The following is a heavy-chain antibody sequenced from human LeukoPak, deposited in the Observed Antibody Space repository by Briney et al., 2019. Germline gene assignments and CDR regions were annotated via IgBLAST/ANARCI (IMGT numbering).Heavy chain of an antibody. D-gene: IGHD3-22*01. CDR1: GGSISSSSYY. Sequence: SETLSLTCTVSGGSISSSSYYWGWIRQPPGKGLEWIGSIYYSGSTYYNPSLKSRVTISVDTSKNQFSLKLRSVTAADTAVYYCARGYYYDSSGYYPFDYWGQGTLVTVSS. V-gene: IGHV4-39*01. CDR2: IYYSGST. CDR3: ARGYYYDSSGYYPFDY. J-gene: IGHJ4*02.